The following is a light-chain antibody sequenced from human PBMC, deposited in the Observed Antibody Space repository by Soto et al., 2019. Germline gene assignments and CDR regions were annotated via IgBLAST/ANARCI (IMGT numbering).Light chain of an antibody. CDR3: HQYDSYPWT. V-gene: IGKV1-5*01. CDR1: QSISSW. CDR2: DAS. Sequence: DIQMTQSPSTLSASVGDRVTITSRASQSISSWLAWYQHKPGKAPKLLIYDASSLESGVTSRFSVTGSGTEFTLTISSLQPDDFATYYCHQYDSYPWTFGQGTKVEIK. J-gene: IGKJ1*01.